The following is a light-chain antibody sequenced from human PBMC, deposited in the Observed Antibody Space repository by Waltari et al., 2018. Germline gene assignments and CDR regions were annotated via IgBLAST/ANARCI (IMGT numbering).Light chain of an antibody. CDR2: RHS. CDR1: SSNIESNT. V-gene: IGLV1-44*01. J-gene: IGLJ3*02. Sequence: QSVLTQPPSASGTPGQRVTISCSGSSSNIESNTVNWYQQLPGTAPKLLIYRHSLRPSGVPDRFSGSQSGTSASLAISGLQSEDEATYYCAAWDDRMNGRGVFGGGTKVTVL. CDR3: AAWDDRMNGRGV.